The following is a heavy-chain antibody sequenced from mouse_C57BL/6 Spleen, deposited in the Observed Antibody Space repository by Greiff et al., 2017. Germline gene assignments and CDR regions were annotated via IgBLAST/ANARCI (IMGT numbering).Heavy chain of an antibody. CDR3: ARSGGSSWYFDV. V-gene: IGHV1-4*01. Sequence: QVQLKESGAELARPGASVKMSCKASGYTFTSYTMHWVKQRPGQGLEWIGYINPSSGYTKYNQKFKDKATLTADKSSSTAYMQLSSLTSEDSAVYYCARSGGSSWYFDVWGTGTTVTVSS. CDR2: INPSSGYT. J-gene: IGHJ1*03. D-gene: IGHD1-1*01. CDR1: GYTFTSYT.